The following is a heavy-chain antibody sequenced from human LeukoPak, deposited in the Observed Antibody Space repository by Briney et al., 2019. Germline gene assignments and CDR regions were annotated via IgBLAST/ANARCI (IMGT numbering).Heavy chain of an antibody. D-gene: IGHD3-10*01. CDR2: ISGDGRNI. CDR1: GFTFSSYW. J-gene: IGHJ4*02. Sequence: GGSLRLSCVASGFTFSSYWMHWVRQDPRKGLVWVSRISGDGRNINYADSVRGRFTISRDNSKKTLYLQMNSLGDEDTAVYYCAKDSGSNDYYLDYWGQGTLVTVSS. V-gene: IGHV3-74*01. CDR3: AKDSGSNDYYLDY.